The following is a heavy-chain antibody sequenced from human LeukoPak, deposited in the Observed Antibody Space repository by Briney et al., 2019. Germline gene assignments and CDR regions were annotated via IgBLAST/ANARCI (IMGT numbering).Heavy chain of an antibody. Sequence: GGSLILSCAASGFTFSDYAMHWVRQAPGKGLEWVALISYDGSDKYYADSVKGRFTISRDNSMNTLYLQMNSLRVDDTAVYYCAKVRVVFNWNYAYYFDYWGQGTLVTVSS. CDR3: AKVRVVFNWNYAYYFDY. CDR2: ISYDGSDK. J-gene: IGHJ4*02. V-gene: IGHV3-30*18. CDR1: GFTFSDYA. D-gene: IGHD1-7*01.